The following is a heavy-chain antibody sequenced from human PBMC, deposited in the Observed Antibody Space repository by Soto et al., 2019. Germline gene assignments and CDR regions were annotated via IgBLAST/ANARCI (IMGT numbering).Heavy chain of an antibody. Sequence: GESLKISCKGSGYSFTSYWIGWVRQMPGKGLEWMGIIYPGDSDTRYSPSFQGQVTISADKSISTAYLQWSSLKASDTAMYYCARTGGLPYSSHPYYYYYGMDVWGQGTTVTVSS. V-gene: IGHV5-51*01. CDR2: IYPGDSDT. CDR3: ARTGGLPYSSHPYYYYYGMDV. CDR1: GYSFTSYW. J-gene: IGHJ6*02. D-gene: IGHD6-13*01.